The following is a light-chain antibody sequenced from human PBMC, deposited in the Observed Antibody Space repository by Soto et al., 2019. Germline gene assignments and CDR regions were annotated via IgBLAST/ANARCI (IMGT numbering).Light chain of an antibody. Sequence: DIQMTQSPSSLSASVGDRVIITCRASQRISTCLNWYQQKPGKAPKLLRNVASSLQSGVPSRFRGSGAGTDFTLTNSSLQPEAFATDFWQQTYSSHLTFGHGTQVEI. CDR1: QRISTC. CDR2: VAS. V-gene: IGKV1-39*01. CDR3: QQTYSSHLT. J-gene: IGKJ1*01.